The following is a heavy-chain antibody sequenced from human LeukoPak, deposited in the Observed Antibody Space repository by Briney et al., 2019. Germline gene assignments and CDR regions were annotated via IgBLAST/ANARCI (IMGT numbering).Heavy chain of an antibody. V-gene: IGHV1-2*02. CDR2: INPNSGVT. Sequence: ASVTVSCKSSGYTFSGYYIHWVRQGPGQGLEWMGWINPNSGVTDYAQKFQGRVTMTRDTSISTAYMELSRLSSDDTAVYYCARWGIFKVVAFDIWGQGTMVTVSS. CDR1: GYTFSGYY. J-gene: IGHJ3*02. CDR3: ARWGIFKVVAFDI. D-gene: IGHD2-15*01.